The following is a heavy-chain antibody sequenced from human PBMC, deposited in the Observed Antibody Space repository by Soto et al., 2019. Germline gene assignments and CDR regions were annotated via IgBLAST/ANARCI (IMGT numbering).Heavy chain of an antibody. J-gene: IGHJ4*02. CDR1: VGSLSTYY. Sequence: PSEILCVPCTFSVGSLSTYYWAWIRQPPGKGLEWIGYIYYTGSTNYTPSLKSRVTISLDTSKNQLSVKLSSVTAADTAVYYCARRSGDRWTFDDWGQGTLVTVSS. CDR2: IYYTGST. V-gene: IGHV4-59*01. D-gene: IGHD2-15*01. CDR3: ARRSGDRWTFDD.